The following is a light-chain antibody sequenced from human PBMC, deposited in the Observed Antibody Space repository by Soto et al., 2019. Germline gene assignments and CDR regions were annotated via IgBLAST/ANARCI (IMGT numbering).Light chain of an antibody. J-gene: IGKJ2*01. V-gene: IGKV1-5*03. Sequence: DIQMTQSPSTLSASVGDTVIITCRASQSISSWLAWYQQKSGKAPKFLIYKASKLESGVPSRFSGSASGTEFTLTISSLQPDDFATYYCQQYNSYPVTFGQGTKLEIK. CDR2: KAS. CDR1: QSISSW. CDR3: QQYNSYPVT.